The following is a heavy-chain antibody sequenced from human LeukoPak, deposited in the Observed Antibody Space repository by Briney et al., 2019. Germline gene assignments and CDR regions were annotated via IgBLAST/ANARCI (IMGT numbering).Heavy chain of an antibody. CDR3: AKSTDYYDTSGLDY. Sequence: GGSLRLSCVASGFTFSSYGIHWVRQAPGKGLEWVAFIGYDGSNKYYRDSVKGRFTISRDNSKNTLYLQMNSLRAEDTAVYYCAKSTDYYDTSGLDYWGQGTLVTVSS. CDR1: GFTFSSYG. V-gene: IGHV3-30*02. J-gene: IGHJ4*02. CDR2: IGYDGSNK. D-gene: IGHD3-22*01.